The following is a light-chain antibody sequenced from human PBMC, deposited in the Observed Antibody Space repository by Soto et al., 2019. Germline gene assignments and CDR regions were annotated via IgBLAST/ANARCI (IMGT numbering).Light chain of an antibody. Sequence: DLQMTQSPSSLSASVGDRVTISCRASQGINNDLGWYQQKPGKAPKRLIYEASTLQSGVPSRFSGSGSGTEFTLTISSLQPEDFATYYCLQHNDYPRTFGGGTQVAIK. V-gene: IGKV1-17*01. CDR2: EAS. CDR3: LQHNDYPRT. CDR1: QGINND. J-gene: IGKJ4*01.